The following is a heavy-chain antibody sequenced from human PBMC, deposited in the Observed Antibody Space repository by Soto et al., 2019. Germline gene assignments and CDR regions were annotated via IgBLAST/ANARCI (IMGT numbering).Heavy chain of an antibody. CDR2: IYYSGST. CDR3: ARGPDILTGYFLYYFDY. CDR1: GGSISSYY. J-gene: IGHJ4*02. V-gene: IGHV4-59*01. D-gene: IGHD3-9*01. Sequence: SETLSLTCTVSGGSISSYYWSWIRQPPGKGLEWIGYIYYSGSTNYNPSLKSRVTISVDTSKNQFSLKLSSVTAADTAVYYCARGPDILTGYFLYYFDYWGQGTLVTVSS.